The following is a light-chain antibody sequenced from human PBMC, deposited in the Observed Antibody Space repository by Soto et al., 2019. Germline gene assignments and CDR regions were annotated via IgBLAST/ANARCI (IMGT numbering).Light chain of an antibody. CDR3: QQSYSTPLT. CDR2: AAS. J-gene: IGKJ4*01. V-gene: IGKV1-39*01. Sequence: DIQMTQSPSSLSASVGYRVTITCRASQSISSYLNWYQQKPGKAPNLLIYAASSLQSGVPSRFSGSGSGTDFTLTISSLQPEDFATYYCQQSYSTPLTFGGGTKVDI. CDR1: QSISSY.